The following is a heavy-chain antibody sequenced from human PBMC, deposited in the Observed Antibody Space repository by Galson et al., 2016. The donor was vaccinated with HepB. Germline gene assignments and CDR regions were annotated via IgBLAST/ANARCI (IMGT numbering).Heavy chain of an antibody. CDR3: ARSPHYDILSGQLGGYFDY. Sequence: SVKVSCKASGGTFSSYAINWVRQAPGQGLEWMGAIIPIFGTVNYAQNFQGRVTITADKSTRTAYMELSSLRPEDTAVYYCARSPHYDILSGQLGGYFDYWGQGTLVTVSS. V-gene: IGHV1-69*06. D-gene: IGHD3-9*01. CDR2: IIPIFGTV. J-gene: IGHJ4*02. CDR1: GGTFSSYA.